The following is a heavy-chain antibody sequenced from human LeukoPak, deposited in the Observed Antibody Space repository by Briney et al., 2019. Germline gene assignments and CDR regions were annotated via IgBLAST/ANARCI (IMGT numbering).Heavy chain of an antibody. CDR3: ARRTLGYCSSTSCYWFDP. D-gene: IGHD2-2*01. CDR1: GGTFSSYA. V-gene: IGHV1-3*01. CDR2: INAGNGNT. Sequence: ASVKVSCKASGGTFSSYAMHWVRQAPGQRLEWMGWINAGNGNTKYSQKFQGRVTITRDTSASTAYMELSSLRSEDTAVYYCARRTLGYCSSTSCYWFDPWGQGTLVTVSS. J-gene: IGHJ5*02.